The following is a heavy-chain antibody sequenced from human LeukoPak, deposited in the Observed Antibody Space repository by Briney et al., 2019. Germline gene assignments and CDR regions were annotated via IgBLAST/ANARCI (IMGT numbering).Heavy chain of an antibody. CDR1: GFTFRTYW. CDR3: ARGIGIAAAFFDY. CDR2: IESDGSST. V-gene: IGHV3-74*01. Sequence: GGSLRLSCAASGFTFRTYWMNWVRQAPGKGLVWVSRIESDGSSTSYADSVKGRFTISRDNAKNTLYLQMNSLRAEDTAVYYCARGIGIAAAFFDYWGQGTLVTVSS. D-gene: IGHD6-13*01. J-gene: IGHJ4*02.